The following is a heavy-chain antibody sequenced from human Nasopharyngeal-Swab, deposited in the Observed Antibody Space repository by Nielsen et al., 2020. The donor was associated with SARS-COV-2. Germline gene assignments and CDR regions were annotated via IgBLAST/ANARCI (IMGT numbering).Heavy chain of an antibody. CDR2: MNPNSGNT. CDR3: ARGNGYSGSYYWFDP. D-gene: IGHD1-26*01. J-gene: IGHJ5*02. V-gene: IGHV1-8*01. Sequence: ASVKVSCKASGYTFTSYDINWVRQAAGQGLEWMGWMNPNSGNTGYAQKFQGRVTMTRNTSISTAYMELSSLRSEDTAVYYCARGNGYSGSYYWFDPWGQGTLVTVSS. CDR1: GYTFTSYD.